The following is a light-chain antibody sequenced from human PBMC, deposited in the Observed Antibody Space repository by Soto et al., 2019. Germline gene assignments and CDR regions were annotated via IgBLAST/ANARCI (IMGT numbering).Light chain of an antibody. CDR1: QSLXSW. V-gene: IGKV1-5*01. J-gene: IGKJ4*01. Sequence: IQMTQSPSILSASAGDRVTITCRASQSLXSWFGWYKQKPGKATKILSXDPYSLESGVPSRFRGRRSGTEFTLTIAGLQPEDFATYYCQQYERYSPLTFGGGTKVDIK. CDR2: DPY. CDR3: QQYERYSPLT.